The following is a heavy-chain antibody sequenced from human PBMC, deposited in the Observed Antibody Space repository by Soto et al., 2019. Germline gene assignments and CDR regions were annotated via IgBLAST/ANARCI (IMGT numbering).Heavy chain of an antibody. Sequence: ASVKVFCKASGYTFTSYAMHWVRQAPGQRLEWMGWINAGNGNTKYSQKFQGRVTITRDTSASTAYMELSSVRSEDTAVYYCARGGGEVVVVWAAAFDIWGQGKMATVSS. CDR3: ARGGGEVVVVWAAAFDI. CDR2: INAGNGNT. D-gene: IGHD2-15*01. CDR1: GYTFTSYA. J-gene: IGHJ3*02. V-gene: IGHV1-3*01.